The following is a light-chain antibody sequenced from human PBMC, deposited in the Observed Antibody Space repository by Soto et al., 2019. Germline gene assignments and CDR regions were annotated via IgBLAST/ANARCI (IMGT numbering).Light chain of an antibody. CDR2: EGT. Sequence: QFVLTQPASVSGSPGQSITISCTGTNSDVGTHNLVSWYQQHPGKAPKLIIYEGTKRPSGVSNRSSGSKSGNTASLTISGLQAEDEADYYCCSYALLFGTGTKVTVL. CDR1: NSDVGTHNL. V-gene: IGLV2-23*01. CDR3: CSYALL. J-gene: IGLJ1*01.